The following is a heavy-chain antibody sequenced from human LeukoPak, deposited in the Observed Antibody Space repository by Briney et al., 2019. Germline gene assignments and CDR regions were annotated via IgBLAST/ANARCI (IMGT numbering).Heavy chain of an antibody. Sequence: GSLRLSCAASGFTFSSYWMSWVRQAPGKGLEWVANIKQDGSEKYYVDSVKGRFTISRDNAKNSLYLQMNSLRAEDTAVYYCASPSSSWSPYYFDYWGQRTLVTASS. D-gene: IGHD6-13*01. V-gene: IGHV3-7*01. J-gene: IGHJ4*02. CDR2: IKQDGSEK. CDR1: GFTFSSYW. CDR3: ASPSSSWSPYYFDY.